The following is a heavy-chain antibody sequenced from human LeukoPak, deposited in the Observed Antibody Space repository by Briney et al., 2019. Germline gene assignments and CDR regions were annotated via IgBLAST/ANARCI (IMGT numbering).Heavy chain of an antibody. CDR3: AREGYYYYYYMDV. CDR1: GGSFSGYY. Sequence: KPSETLSLTCAVYGGSFSGYYWSWIRQPPGKGLEWIGEINHSGSTNYNPSLKSRVTISVDTSKNQFSLKLSSVTAADTAEYYCAREGYYYYYYMDVWGKGTTVTVSS. V-gene: IGHV4-34*01. J-gene: IGHJ6*03. CDR2: INHSGST.